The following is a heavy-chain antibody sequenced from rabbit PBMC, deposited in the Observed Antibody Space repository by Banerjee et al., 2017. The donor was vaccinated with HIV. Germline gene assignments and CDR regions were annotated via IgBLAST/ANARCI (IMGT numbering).Heavy chain of an antibody. V-gene: IGHV1S45*01. CDR1: GFDFSNYG. J-gene: IGHJ4*01. CDR2: MDPGSDDT. D-gene: IGHD4-2*01. Sequence: QEQLEESGGGLVTPGGNLTLTCTASGFDFSNYGVSWVRQARGKGLEWIRYMDPGSDDTYLASGAKGRFTLYKPSPTTVALQMTSLTVADTATYFCARGNAGSRRSPFNLWGPGTLVTVS. CDR3: ARGNAGSRRSPFNL.